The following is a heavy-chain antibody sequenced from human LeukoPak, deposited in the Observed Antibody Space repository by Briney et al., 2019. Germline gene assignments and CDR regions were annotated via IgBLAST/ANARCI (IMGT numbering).Heavy chain of an antibody. J-gene: IGHJ4*02. Sequence: SETLSLTCAVYGGSFSGYYWTWIRQPPGKGLEWIGEINHSGSTNYNPSLKSRVTISVDTSKNQFSLKLSSVTAADTAVYYCARFFSSSRTGDYWGQGTLVTVSS. CDR1: GGSFSGYY. D-gene: IGHD6-13*01. CDR3: ARFFSSSRTGDY. CDR2: INHSGST. V-gene: IGHV4-34*01.